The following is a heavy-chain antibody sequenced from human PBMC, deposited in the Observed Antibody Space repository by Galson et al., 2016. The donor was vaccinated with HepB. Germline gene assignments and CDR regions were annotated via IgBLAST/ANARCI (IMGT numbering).Heavy chain of an antibody. D-gene: IGHD2-15*01. Sequence: ETLSLTCTVSGDSIASTSNYWGWIRQPPGKGLEWIGSINYSGSTYYDPSLKSRVTMSADTSENQFSLKLSSVTAAETAVYYWARHVLGYCDTSGCTSNNFDYWGQGTLVPVSS. V-gene: IGHV4-39*01. J-gene: IGHJ4*02. CDR2: INYSGST. CDR1: GDSIASTSNY. CDR3: ARHVLGYCDTSGCTSNNFDY.